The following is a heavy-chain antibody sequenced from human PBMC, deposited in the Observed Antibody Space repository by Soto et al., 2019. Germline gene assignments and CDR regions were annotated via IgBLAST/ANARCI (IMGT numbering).Heavy chain of an antibody. V-gene: IGHV1-18*01. J-gene: IGHJ4*02. CDR2: ISAHNGNT. CDR3: ARGRYGDY. CDR1: GYPFTTYA. Sequence: QVDLVQSGAEVKKPGASVKVSCKGSGYPFTTYAITWLRQAPGQGLEWMGWISAHNGNTNYAQKLQGRVTVTRDTSTSTAYMELRSLRSDDTAVYYCARGRYGDYWGQGALVTVSS. D-gene: IGHD1-1*01.